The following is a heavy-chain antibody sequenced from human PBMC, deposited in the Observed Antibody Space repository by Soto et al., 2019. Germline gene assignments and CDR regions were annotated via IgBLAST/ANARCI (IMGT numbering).Heavy chain of an antibody. Sequence: GGSLRISCAASGFTFSNYAMNWVRQAPGKGLEWVSTISGSGGSPYYADSVKGRFTISRDNSKNTLYLQMNSLRAGDSAIYYCAKEGTSGLYYFDYWGQGTLVTVSS. D-gene: IGHD6-19*01. CDR2: ISGSGGSP. CDR3: AKEGTSGLYYFDY. V-gene: IGHV3-23*01. J-gene: IGHJ4*02. CDR1: GFTFSNYA.